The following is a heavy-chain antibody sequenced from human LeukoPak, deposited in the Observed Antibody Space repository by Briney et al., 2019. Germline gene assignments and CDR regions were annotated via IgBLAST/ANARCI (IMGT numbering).Heavy chain of an antibody. CDR3: AGDSGISWYYFDY. D-gene: IGHD6-13*01. J-gene: IGHJ4*02. CDR2: ISSSDSTI. V-gene: IGHV3-48*03. CDR1: GFTLSSYE. Sequence: SGGSLRLSCAASGFTLSSYEMNWVRQAPGKGLEWVSYISSSDSTIYYADFVKGRFTISRDNAKNSLYLQMNSLTAEDTAIYYCAGDSGISWYYFDYWGQGTLVTVSS.